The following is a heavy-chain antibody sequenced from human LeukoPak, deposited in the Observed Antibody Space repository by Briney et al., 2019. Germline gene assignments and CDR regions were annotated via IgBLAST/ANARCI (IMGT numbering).Heavy chain of an antibody. V-gene: IGHV3-30*03. J-gene: IGHJ6*02. Sequence: GGSLRLSCAASGFTVSSNYMSWVRQAPGKGLEWVTYLSYDGVNAFYADSVKGRFTISRDTAGGTVSLQMDNLRVEDTAVYYCARGGRRDGTVSTYYFYAMDVWGQGTAVTVSS. CDR2: LSYDGVNA. D-gene: IGHD3-10*01. CDR3: ARGGRRDGTVSTYYFYAMDV. CDR1: GFTVSSNY.